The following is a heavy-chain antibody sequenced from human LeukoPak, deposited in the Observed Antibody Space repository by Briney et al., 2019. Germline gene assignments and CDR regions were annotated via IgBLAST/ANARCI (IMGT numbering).Heavy chain of an antibody. J-gene: IGHJ5*02. Sequence: GESLKISCKGSGYSFTSYWIGWVRQMPGKGLEWMGIMYPGDSHTRYSPSFQGQVTISADKSISTAYLQWSSLKASDTAMYYCARNVDSSGYNWFDPWGQGTLVTVSS. D-gene: IGHD3-22*01. CDR1: GYSFTSYW. CDR3: ARNVDSSGYNWFDP. V-gene: IGHV5-51*01. CDR2: MYPGDSHT.